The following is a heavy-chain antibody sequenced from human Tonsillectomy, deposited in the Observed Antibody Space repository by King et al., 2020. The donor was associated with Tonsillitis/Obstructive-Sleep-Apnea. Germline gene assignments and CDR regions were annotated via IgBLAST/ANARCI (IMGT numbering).Heavy chain of an antibody. Sequence: LQLQESGPGLVKPSETLSLTCTVSGGSISSSSYYWGWIRQPPGKGLEWIGSIYYSGSTHYNPSLKSRVTISVDTSKNQFSLKLSSVTAADTAVYYCARRGIAVAFDAFDIWGQGTMVTVSS. CDR3: ARRGIAVAFDAFDI. J-gene: IGHJ3*02. CDR1: GGSISSSSYY. D-gene: IGHD6-19*01. V-gene: IGHV4-39*01. CDR2: IYYSGST.